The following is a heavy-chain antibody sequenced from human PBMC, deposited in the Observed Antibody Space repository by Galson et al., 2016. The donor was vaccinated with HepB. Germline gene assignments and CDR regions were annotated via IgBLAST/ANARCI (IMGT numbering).Heavy chain of an antibody. CDR3: ARMGGGGWYLDF. D-gene: IGHD6-19*01. J-gene: IGHJ4*02. Sequence: SLRLSCAASGFTFSDYYMSWIRQAPGKGLDCVSYLSRGSGYTAYADSVKGRFTIPRDNAKNSLYLEMNSLRAEDTAVYYCARMGGGGWYLDFWGQGTLVTVSS. CDR1: GFTFSDYY. V-gene: IGHV3-11*06. CDR2: LSRGSGYT.